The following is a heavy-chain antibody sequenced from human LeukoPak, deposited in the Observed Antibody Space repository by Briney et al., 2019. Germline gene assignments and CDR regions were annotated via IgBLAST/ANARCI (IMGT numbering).Heavy chain of an antibody. Sequence: GESLKISCKGSGYNFPTYWIGWVRQMPGKGLEWMGIIYPGDSETRYSPSFQGQVTISADTSISTAYLQWSSLKASDTAMYYCATRGYTSGYFDYWGQGTLVTVSS. D-gene: IGHD5-18*01. CDR2: IYPGDSET. CDR1: GYNFPTYW. J-gene: IGHJ4*02. V-gene: IGHV5-51*01. CDR3: ATRGYTSGYFDY.